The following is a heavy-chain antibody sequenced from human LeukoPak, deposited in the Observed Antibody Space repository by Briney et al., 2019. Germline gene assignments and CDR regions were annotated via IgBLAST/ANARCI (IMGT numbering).Heavy chain of an antibody. CDR1: GFTVSSSY. Sequence: GGSLRLSCAASGFTVSSSYMSWVRQAPGKGLEWVSVIYSGGNTYYADSVKGRFTISRDNSKNTLYLQMNRLRAEDTAVYYCARLGRVNYFDYWGQGTLVTVSS. J-gene: IGHJ4*02. V-gene: IGHV3-53*01. CDR3: ARLGRVNYFDY. D-gene: IGHD1-26*01. CDR2: IYSGGNT.